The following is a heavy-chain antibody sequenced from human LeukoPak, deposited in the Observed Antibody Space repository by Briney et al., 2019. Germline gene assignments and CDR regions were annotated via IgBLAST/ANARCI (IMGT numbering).Heavy chain of an antibody. V-gene: IGHV1-69*06. D-gene: IGHD5-18*01. CDR3: ASRGDTAMDFDYYYYYYMDV. Sequence: GASVKVSCKASGGTFSSCAISWVRQAPGQGLEWMGGIIPIFGTANYAQKFQGRVTITADKSTSTAYMELSSLRSEDTAVYYCASRGDTAMDFDYYYYYYMDVWGKGTTVTVSS. J-gene: IGHJ6*03. CDR1: GGTFSSCA. CDR2: IIPIFGTA.